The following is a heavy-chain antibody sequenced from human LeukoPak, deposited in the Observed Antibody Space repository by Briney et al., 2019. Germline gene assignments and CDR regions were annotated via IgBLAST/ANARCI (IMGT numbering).Heavy chain of an antibody. J-gene: IGHJ4*02. CDR2: IYYSGST. CDR1: GGSISSYY. CDR3: ARRTYCGGDCSNSD. Sequence: SETLSLTCTVSGGSISSYYWSWIRQPPGKGLEWIGYIYYSGSTNYNPSLKSRVTISVDTSKNQFSLKLSSVTAADTAVYYCARRTYCGGDCSNSDWGQGTLVTVSS. D-gene: IGHD2-21*02. V-gene: IGHV4-59*12.